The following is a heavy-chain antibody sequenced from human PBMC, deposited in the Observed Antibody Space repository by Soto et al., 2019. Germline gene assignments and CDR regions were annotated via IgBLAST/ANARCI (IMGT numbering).Heavy chain of an antibody. D-gene: IGHD4-4*01. CDR3: AKDRQYPRDYFHY. J-gene: IGHJ4*02. Sequence: EVKLLESGGGLVQPGGSLRLSCVVSGFTVTSNGVSLVRQAPGKGLEWVSAISPNGQGIWYADSVKGRFTISRDSSRNTVFRQMASLRAEDTAVYYCAKDRQYPRDYFHYWGQGTLVTVSS. CDR2: ISPNGQGI. V-gene: IGHV3-23*01. CDR1: GFTVTSNG.